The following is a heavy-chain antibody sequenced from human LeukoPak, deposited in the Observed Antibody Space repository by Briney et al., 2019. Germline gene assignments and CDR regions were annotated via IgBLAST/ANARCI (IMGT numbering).Heavy chain of an antibody. Sequence: ASVKVSCKASGYTFTGYYMHWVRQAPGQGLEWMGWINPNSGGTNYAQKFQGRVTMTRNTSISTAYMELSSLRSEDTAVYYCAREDYYDSSGYAFDIWGQGTMVTVSS. J-gene: IGHJ3*02. D-gene: IGHD3-22*01. CDR3: AREDYYDSSGYAFDI. V-gene: IGHV1-2*02. CDR2: INPNSGGT. CDR1: GYTFTGYY.